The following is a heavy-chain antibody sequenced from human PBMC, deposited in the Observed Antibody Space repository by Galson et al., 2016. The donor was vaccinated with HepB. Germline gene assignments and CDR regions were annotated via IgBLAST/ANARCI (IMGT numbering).Heavy chain of an antibody. CDR3: ARGGGRRGSCSGGTCGFDL. D-gene: IGHD2-15*01. CDR1: GDSFNVYS. Sequence: SETLSLTCTVYGDSFNVYSWGWIRQPPGKGLEWIGEINYGGSTTYNPSLESRLTISVDRSKKQISMNLTSVTAADTAVYYCARGGGRRGSCSGGTCGFDLWGQETPVTVSS. CDR2: INYGGST. V-gene: IGHV4-34*01. J-gene: IGHJ4*02.